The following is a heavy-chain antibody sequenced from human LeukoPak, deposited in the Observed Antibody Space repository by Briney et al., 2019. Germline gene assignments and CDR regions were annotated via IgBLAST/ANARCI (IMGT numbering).Heavy chain of an antibody. Sequence: PGGSLRLSCAASGFTVSSTYMSWVRQAPGPGQERVSLLYSSGITFYAESVQGRFTISRDNSKNTLYLQMNSLRAEDTAIYYCARDSSSFPNYFDFWGQGTLVTVSS. CDR3: ARDSSSFPNYFDF. CDR2: LYSSGIT. J-gene: IGHJ4*02. CDR1: GFTVSSTY. D-gene: IGHD3-3*02. V-gene: IGHV3-53*01.